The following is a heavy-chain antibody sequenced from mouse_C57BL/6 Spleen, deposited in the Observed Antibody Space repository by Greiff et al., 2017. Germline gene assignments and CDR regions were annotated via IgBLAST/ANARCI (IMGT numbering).Heavy chain of an antibody. CDR2: IYPRSGNT. CDR3: ARLGYGSSSVRGFDD. V-gene: IGHV1-81*01. CDR1: GYTFTSYG. D-gene: IGHD1-1*01. Sequence: QVQLQQSGAELARPGASVKLSCKASGYTFTSYGISWVKQRTGQGLEWIGEIYPRSGNTYYNEKFKGKATLTADKSSSTAYMELRSLTSEDSAVNFGARLGYGSSSVRGFDDWGQGTTLTVSS. J-gene: IGHJ2*01.